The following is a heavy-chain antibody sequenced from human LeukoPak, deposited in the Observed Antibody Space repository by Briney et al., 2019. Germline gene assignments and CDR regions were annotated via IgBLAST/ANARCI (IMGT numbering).Heavy chain of an antibody. CDR3: AKIVRYCYDSSGYRGYFDY. Sequence: GGSLRLSCAASGFTFSSYTMSWVRQAPGKGLEWASAISGSGGSTYYADSVKGRFTISRDNSKNTLYLQMNSLRAEDTAVYYCAKIVRYCYDSSGYRGYFDYWGQGTLVTVSP. D-gene: IGHD3-22*01. V-gene: IGHV3-23*01. CDR1: GFTFSSYT. CDR2: ISGSGGST. J-gene: IGHJ4*02.